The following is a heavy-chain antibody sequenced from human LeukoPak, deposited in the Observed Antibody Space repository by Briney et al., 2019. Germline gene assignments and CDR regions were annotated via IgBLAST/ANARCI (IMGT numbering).Heavy chain of an antibody. Sequence: ASVRVSCKASGYTFTSYGISWVRQAPGQGLEWMGWISVYNGNTNYAQKLQGRVTMTTDTSTSTAYMELRSLRSDDTAVYYCAREGDIVATIDYYGMDVWGQGTTVTVSS. D-gene: IGHD5-12*01. V-gene: IGHV1-18*01. CDR3: AREGDIVATIDYYGMDV. CDR1: GYTFTSYG. J-gene: IGHJ6*02. CDR2: ISVYNGNT.